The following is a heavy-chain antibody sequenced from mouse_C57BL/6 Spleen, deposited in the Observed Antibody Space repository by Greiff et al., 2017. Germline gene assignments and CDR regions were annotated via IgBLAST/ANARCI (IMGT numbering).Heavy chain of an antibody. D-gene: IGHD1-1*01. Sequence: VQLQQPGAELAKPGASVKMSCKASGYTFTSYSMHWVKQRPGQGLEWIGCINPTSGYTKYNQKFKDKATLTVDKSSSTAYMQLSSLTSGDSAVYYCAGGFSPVVGTGAVDYWGQGTTVTVSS. CDR3: AGGFSPVVGTGAVDY. CDR2: INPTSGYT. V-gene: IGHV1-4*01. J-gene: IGHJ4*01. CDR1: GYTFTSYS.